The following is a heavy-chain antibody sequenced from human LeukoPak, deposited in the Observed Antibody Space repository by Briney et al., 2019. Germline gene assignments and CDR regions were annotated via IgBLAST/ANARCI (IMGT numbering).Heavy chain of an antibody. D-gene: IGHD5-18*01. V-gene: IGHV4-59*01. CDR3: ASGYSYGPIYFDY. CDR1: GGSISSYY. J-gene: IGHJ4*02. CDR2: IYYSGST. Sequence: SETLCLTCTVSGGSISSYYWSWIRQPPGKGLEWIGYIYYSGSTNYNPSLKSRVTISVDTSKNQFSLKLSSVTAADTAVYYCASGYSYGPIYFDYWGQGTLVTVSS.